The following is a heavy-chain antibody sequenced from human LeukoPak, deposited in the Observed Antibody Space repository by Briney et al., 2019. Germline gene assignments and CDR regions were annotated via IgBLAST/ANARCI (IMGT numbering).Heavy chain of an antibody. D-gene: IGHD3-22*01. CDR3: ARDKPHHYYDSSGYGY. V-gene: IGHV4-39*07. CDR2: IYYSGST. Sequence: SETLSLTCTVSGGSISSSSYYWGWIRQPPGKGLEWIGSIYYSGSTYYNPSLKSRVTISVDTSKNQFSLKLSSVTAADTAVYYCARDKPHHYYDSSGYGYWGQGTLVTVSS. CDR1: GGSISSSSYY. J-gene: IGHJ4*02.